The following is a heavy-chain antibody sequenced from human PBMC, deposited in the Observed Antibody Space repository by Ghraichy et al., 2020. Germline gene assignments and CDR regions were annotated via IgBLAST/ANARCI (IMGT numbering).Heavy chain of an antibody. CDR3: AKGGRYWAVLAGANFDY. V-gene: IGHV3-23*01. J-gene: IGHJ4*02. D-gene: IGHD1-26*01. Sequence: LSLTCAASGFTFSSYAMSWVRQAPGKGLEWVSGISGSAGSTYYADSVKGRFTISRDNSKNTLYLQMNNLRAEDTAVYYCAKGGRYWAVLAGANFDYWGQGTLVTVSS. CDR1: GFTFSSYA. CDR2: ISGSAGST.